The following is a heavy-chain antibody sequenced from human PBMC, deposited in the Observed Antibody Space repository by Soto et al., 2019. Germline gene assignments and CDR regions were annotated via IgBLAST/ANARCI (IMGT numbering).Heavy chain of an antibody. D-gene: IGHD2-15*01. J-gene: IGHJ5*02. CDR3: AREVLAAPTYTHWFDP. CDR1: GGTFSSYA. Sequence: QVQLVQSGAEVKKPGSSVKVSCKASGGTFSSYAISWVRQAPGQWLEWMGGIIPIFGTSNYAHKFQGRVTITADESTSTAYMELRSLRSEDTAVYYCAREVLAAPTYTHWFDPWGQGTLVTVSS. V-gene: IGHV1-69*12. CDR2: IIPIFGTS.